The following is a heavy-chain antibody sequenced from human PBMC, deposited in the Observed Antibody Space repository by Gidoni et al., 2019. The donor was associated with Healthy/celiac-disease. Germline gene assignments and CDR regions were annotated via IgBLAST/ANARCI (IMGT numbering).Heavy chain of an antibody. Sequence: EVQLVESGGGLVQPGRSLRLSCAASGFTFDDYAMHWVRQAPGKGLEWVSSISWNSGSIGYADSVKGRFTISKNSLYLQMNSLRAEDTALYYCAKDMGGVVPAAINAFDIWGQGTMVTVSS. CDR2: ISWNSGSI. V-gene: IGHV3-9*01. J-gene: IGHJ3*02. CDR3: AKDMGGVVPAAINAFDI. CDR1: GFTFDDYA. D-gene: IGHD2-2*02.